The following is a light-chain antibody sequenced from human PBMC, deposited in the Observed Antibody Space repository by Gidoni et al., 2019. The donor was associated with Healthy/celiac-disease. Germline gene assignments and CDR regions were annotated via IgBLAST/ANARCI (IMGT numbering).Light chain of an antibody. CDR3: QAWDSSTAV. CDR1: QLGDKY. Sequence: SYELTPPPSASVSPGQTASITCAGDQLGDKYACWYQQKPGQSPVLVIYQDSKRPSGIPERFSGSNSGNTATLTISGTQAMDEADYYCQAWDSSTAVFGGGTKLTVL. CDR2: QDS. V-gene: IGLV3-1*01. J-gene: IGLJ2*01.